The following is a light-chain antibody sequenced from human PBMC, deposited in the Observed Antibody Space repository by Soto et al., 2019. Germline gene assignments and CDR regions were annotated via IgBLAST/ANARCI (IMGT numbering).Light chain of an antibody. CDR3: QHSSSSPLLT. CDR2: AAS. CDR1: QSVSSSH. Sequence: VWTQSPGPLSLSPGAMATLSGRASQSVSSSHLAWYQHKPGQAPRLLIYAASSRATGSPDRFSGSGSGTDFTLTISRLEPEDFAVYYCQHSSSSPLLTFGGGNKGDIK. V-gene: IGKV3-20*01. J-gene: IGKJ4*01.